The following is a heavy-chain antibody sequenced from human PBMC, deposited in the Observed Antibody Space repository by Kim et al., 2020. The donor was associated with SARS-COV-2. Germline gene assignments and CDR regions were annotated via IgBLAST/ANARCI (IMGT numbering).Heavy chain of an antibody. Sequence: SETLSLTCTVSGGSISSYYWSWIRQPPGKGLEWIGYIYYSGSTNYNPSLKSRVTISVDTSKNQFSLKLSSVTAADTAVYYCARDQWDNYYYYMDVWGKGT. J-gene: IGHJ6*03. CDR3: ARDQWDNYYYYMDV. CDR2: IYYSGST. V-gene: IGHV4-59*01. CDR1: GGSISSYY. D-gene: IGHD1-26*01.